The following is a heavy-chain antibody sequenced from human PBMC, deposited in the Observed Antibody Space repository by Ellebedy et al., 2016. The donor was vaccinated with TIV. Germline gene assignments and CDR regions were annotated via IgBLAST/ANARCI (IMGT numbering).Heavy chain of an antibody. V-gene: IGHV3-23*01. CDR2: IGTSGGDT. J-gene: IGHJ4*02. Sequence: GESLKISXAASGFTFSSYTMSWVRQAPGKGLEWVSAIGTSGGDTYYADSVKGRFTISRDNSKNTLFMQISSLRAEDTAVYYCAKAPRGGGLDYWGQGTLVTVSS. CDR3: AKAPRGGGLDY. CDR1: GFTFSSYT. D-gene: IGHD3-10*01.